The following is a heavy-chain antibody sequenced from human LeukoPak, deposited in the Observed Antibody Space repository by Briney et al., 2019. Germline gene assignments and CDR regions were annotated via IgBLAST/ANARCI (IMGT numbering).Heavy chain of an antibody. V-gene: IGHV3-73*01. Sequence: SGGSLRLSCAASGFTFSGSAMHWVRQASGKGLEWVGRIRSKANSYATAYAASVKGRLTISRDDSKNTAYLQMNSMKTEDTAVYYCTRLEAAAGYWGQGTLVTVSS. J-gene: IGHJ4*02. CDR3: TRLEAAAGY. D-gene: IGHD6-13*01. CDR1: GFTFSGSA. CDR2: IRSKANSYAT.